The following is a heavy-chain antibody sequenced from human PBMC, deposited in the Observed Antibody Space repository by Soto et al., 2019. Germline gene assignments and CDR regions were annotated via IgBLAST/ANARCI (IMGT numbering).Heavy chain of an antibody. V-gene: IGHV1-18*01. D-gene: IGHD3-3*01. J-gene: IGHJ5*02. Sequence: ASVKVSCKASGYTFTSYGISWVRQAPGQGLEWMGWISAYNGNTNYAQKLQGRVTMTTDTSTSTAYMELRSLRSDDTAVYYCARVPPFWSGSHWFDPWGQGTLVTVSS. CDR1: GYTFTSYG. CDR3: ARVPPFWSGSHWFDP. CDR2: ISAYNGNT.